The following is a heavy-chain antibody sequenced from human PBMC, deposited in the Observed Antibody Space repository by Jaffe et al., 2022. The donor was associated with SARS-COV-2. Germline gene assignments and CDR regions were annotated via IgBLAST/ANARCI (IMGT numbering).Heavy chain of an antibody. D-gene: IGHD3-16*01. CDR2: IYYDGST. J-gene: IGHJ4*02. CDR3: ARHDYIWGSYMDY. V-gene: IGHV4-59*08. CDR1: GGSISSYY. Sequence: QVQLQESGPGLVKPSETLSLTCTVSGGSISSYYWSWIRQPPGKGLEWIGFIYYDGSTNYNPSLKSRVTISVDTSKNQFSLKLSSVTAADTAVYYCARHDYIWGSYMDYWGQGTLVTVSS.